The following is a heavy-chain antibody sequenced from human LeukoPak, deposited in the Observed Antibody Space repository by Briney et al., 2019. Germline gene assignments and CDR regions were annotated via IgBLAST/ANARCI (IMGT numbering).Heavy chain of an antibody. D-gene: IGHD2-2*02. Sequence: ASVKVSCKASGYTFTGYYMHWVRQAPGQGLEWMGWINPNSGGTNYAQKFQGRVTMTRDTSISTAYMELSRLRSDDTAVYYCARAPVHCSSTSCYNSESDYWGQGTLVTVSP. CDR1: GYTFTGYY. J-gene: IGHJ4*02. V-gene: IGHV1-2*02. CDR2: INPNSGGT. CDR3: ARAPVHCSSTSCYNSESDY.